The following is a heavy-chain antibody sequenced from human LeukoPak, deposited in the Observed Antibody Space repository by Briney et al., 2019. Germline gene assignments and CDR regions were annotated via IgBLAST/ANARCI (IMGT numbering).Heavy chain of an antibody. CDR2: VHYKGNN. CDR1: GGSTSSSY. V-gene: IGHV4-59*08. CDR3: ARKSFEYTAYDLRPLFWSFDI. Sequence: PSETLSLTCTVSGGSTSSSYWSWIRHSPGKGLEWIGHVHYKGNNDYNPSLKSRVTMSVLTSTSELSLNLSSVAASETAVYYCARKSFEYTAYDLRPLFWSFDIWGQGTIVTVSS. J-gene: IGHJ3*02. D-gene: IGHD5-12*01.